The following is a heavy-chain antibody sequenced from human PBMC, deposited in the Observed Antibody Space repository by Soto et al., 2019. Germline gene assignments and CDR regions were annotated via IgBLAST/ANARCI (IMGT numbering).Heavy chain of an antibody. D-gene: IGHD3-22*01. CDR3: ARDRVASGCPEYFQH. Sequence: EVQLVGSGGGLIQPGGSLRLSCAASGFTVSSNYMSWVRQAPGKGLEWVSVIYSGGSTYYADSVKGRFTISRDNSNNTLSLQMNSLRAEDTAVYYCARDRVASGCPEYFQHWGQGTLVTVSS. CDR2: IYSGGST. V-gene: IGHV3-53*01. J-gene: IGHJ1*01. CDR1: GFTVSSNY.